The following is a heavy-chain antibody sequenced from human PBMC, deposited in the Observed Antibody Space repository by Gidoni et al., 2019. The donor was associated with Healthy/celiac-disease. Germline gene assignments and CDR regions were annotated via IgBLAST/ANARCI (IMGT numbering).Heavy chain of an antibody. J-gene: IGHJ4*02. CDR1: GFTFSSYW. Sequence: EVQLVESGGGLVQPGGSLRLSCAASGFTFSSYWLSWVRQAPGKGLEWVANIKQDGSEKYYVDSVKGRFTISRDNAKNSLYLQMNSLRAEDTAVYYCARYEIILWWLPRGGSFDYWGQGTLVTVSS. V-gene: IGHV3-7*01. CDR2: IKQDGSEK. D-gene: IGHD2-21*01. CDR3: ARYEIILWWLPRGGSFDY.